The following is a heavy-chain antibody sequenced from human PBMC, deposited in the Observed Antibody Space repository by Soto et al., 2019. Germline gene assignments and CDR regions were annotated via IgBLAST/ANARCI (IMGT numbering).Heavy chain of an antibody. CDR1: GFTFSSYG. Sequence: GGSLRLSCAASGFTFSSYGMHWVRQAPGKGLEWVAVISYDGSNKYYADSVKGRFTISRDNSKNTLYLQMNSLRAEDTAVYYCAKDPENGFSGDSSVYYGMDVWGQGTTVTVSS. D-gene: IGHD4-17*01. CDR2: ISYDGSNK. CDR3: AKDPENGFSGDSSVYYGMDV. J-gene: IGHJ6*02. V-gene: IGHV3-30*18.